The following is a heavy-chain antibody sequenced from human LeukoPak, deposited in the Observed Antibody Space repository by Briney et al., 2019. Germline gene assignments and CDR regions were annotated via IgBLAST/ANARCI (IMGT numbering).Heavy chain of an antibody. CDR1: GYTFTSYG. Sequence: ASVKVSCKASGYTFTSYGISWVRQAPGQGLEWRGWISAYNGNTNYAQKRQGRVTMTTDTSTSTAYMELRSLRSDDTAVYYCARGGGYYNIPTLLIAWGQGTLVTVSS. J-gene: IGHJ5*02. V-gene: IGHV1-18*01. CDR3: ARGGGYYNIPTLLIA. CDR2: ISAYNGNT. D-gene: IGHD3-22*01.